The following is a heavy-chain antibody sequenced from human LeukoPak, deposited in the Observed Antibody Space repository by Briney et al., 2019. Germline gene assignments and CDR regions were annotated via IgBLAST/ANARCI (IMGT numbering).Heavy chain of an antibody. V-gene: IGHV3-48*01. D-gene: IGHD5-12*01. CDR2: ISSSSSTI. Sequence: QSGGSLRLSCAASGFTFSSYSMNWVRQAPGKGLEWVSYISSSSSTIYYADSVKGRFTISRDNAKNSLYLQMNSLRAEDTAVYYCAREYGGYVYACGYRGQGTLVTVSS. CDR1: GFTFSSYS. J-gene: IGHJ4*02. CDR3: AREYGGYVYACGY.